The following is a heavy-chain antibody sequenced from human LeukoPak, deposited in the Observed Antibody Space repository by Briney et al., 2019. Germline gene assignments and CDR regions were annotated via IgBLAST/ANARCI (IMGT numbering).Heavy chain of an antibody. CDR2: VKGKTDGGTT. J-gene: IGHJ1*01. Sequence: GGSLRLSCAASGFTFSDACMSWVRQAPGKGLEWVGRVKGKTDGGTTDYAAPVKGRFTISRDDSKNTLYLQMNSLKTEDTAVYYCTTAMVVTAILYFQHWGQGTLVTVSS. CDR1: GFTFSDAC. V-gene: IGHV3-15*01. D-gene: IGHD2-21*02. CDR3: TTAMVVTAILYFQH.